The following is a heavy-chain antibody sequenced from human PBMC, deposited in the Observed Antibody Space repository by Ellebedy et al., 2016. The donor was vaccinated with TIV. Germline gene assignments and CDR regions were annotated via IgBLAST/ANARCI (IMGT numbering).Heavy chain of an antibody. CDR2: ISGNGDAI. Sequence: GESLKISCEASTFIFSNYAMRWVRQAPGKGLEWVSSISGNGDAINYADFVKGRFTISRDNSRNTVYLQMNSLRAEDTALYYCATSAVGHSHGYYFDYWGQGTLVTVSA. V-gene: IGHV3-23*01. CDR3: ATSAVGHSHGYYFDY. J-gene: IGHJ4*02. D-gene: IGHD3-22*01. CDR1: TFIFSNYA.